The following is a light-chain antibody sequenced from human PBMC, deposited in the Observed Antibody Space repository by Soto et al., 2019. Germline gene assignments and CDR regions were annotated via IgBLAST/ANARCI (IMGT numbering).Light chain of an antibody. CDR3: SSYAGSNNLI. Sequence: QSALTQPPSASGPPGQSVTISCTGTSSDVGGYNYVSWYQQHPGKAPKLMIYEVSKRPSGVPDRFSGSKSGNTASLTVSGLQAADEADYYCSSYAGSNNLIFGGGTKVTVL. CDR2: EVS. J-gene: IGLJ2*01. CDR1: SSDVGGYNY. V-gene: IGLV2-8*01.